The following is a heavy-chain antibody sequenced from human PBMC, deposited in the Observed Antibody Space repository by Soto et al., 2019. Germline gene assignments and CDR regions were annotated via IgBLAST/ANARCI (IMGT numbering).Heavy chain of an antibody. CDR2: INPSGGST. Sequence: QVQLVQSGAEVKKPGASVKVSCKASGYTFTSYYMHWVRQAPGQGLEWMGIINPSGGSTSYAQKFQGRVTMTRDTSTSTVYMALSSLRSEDTAVYYCARDPPIVVVPAAIDYYYYGMDVWGQGTTVTVSS. CDR1: GYTFTSYY. V-gene: IGHV1-46*01. D-gene: IGHD2-2*02. J-gene: IGHJ6*02. CDR3: ARDPPIVVVPAAIDYYYYGMDV.